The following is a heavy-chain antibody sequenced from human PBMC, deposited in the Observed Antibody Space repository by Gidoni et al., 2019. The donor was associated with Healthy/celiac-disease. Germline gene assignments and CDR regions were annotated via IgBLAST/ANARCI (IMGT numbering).Heavy chain of an antibody. Sequence: EVQLLESGGGLVQPGGSLRLSCAASGFTFSSYAMSWVRQAPGKGLEWVSAISGSGGSTYYADSVKGRFTISRDNSKNTLYLQMNSLRAEDTAVYYCAKGAFVVVPAASTFDYWGQGTLVTVSS. CDR3: AKGAFVVVPAASTFDY. CDR1: GFTFSSYA. CDR2: ISGSGGST. J-gene: IGHJ4*02. D-gene: IGHD2-2*01. V-gene: IGHV3-23*01.